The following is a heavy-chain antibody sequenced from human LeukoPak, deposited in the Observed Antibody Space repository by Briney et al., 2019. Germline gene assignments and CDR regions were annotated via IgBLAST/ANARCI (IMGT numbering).Heavy chain of an antibody. J-gene: IGHJ6*02. CDR3: ARDSPHYYYYGMDV. CDR2: IYYSGST. CDR1: GGSISSYY. V-gene: IGHV4-59*01. Sequence: SETLSLTCTVSGGSISSYYWSWIRQPPGKGLEWIGYIYYSGSTNYNPSLKSRVTISVDTSKNQFSLKLSSVTAADTAVYYCARDSPHYYYYGMDVWGQGTTVTVSS.